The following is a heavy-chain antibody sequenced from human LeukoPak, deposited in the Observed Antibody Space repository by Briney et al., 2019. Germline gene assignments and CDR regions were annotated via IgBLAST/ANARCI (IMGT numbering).Heavy chain of an antibody. CDR3: AKDRTLGYCSSTSCLFDY. CDR1: GFTFSSYG. J-gene: IGHJ4*02. V-gene: IGHV3-23*01. Sequence: GGSLRLSCGASGFTFSSYGMSWVRQAPGKGLEWVSTISGSGDRTYYADSVKGRFTISRDNSKNTLYLQMNSLRAEDTAVYYCAKDRTLGYCSSTSCLFDYWGQGTLSPSPQ. CDR2: ISGSGDRT. D-gene: IGHD2-2*01.